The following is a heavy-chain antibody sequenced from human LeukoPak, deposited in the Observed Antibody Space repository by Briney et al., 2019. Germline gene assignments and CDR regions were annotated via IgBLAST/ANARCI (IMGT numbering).Heavy chain of an antibody. Sequence: GGSLRLSCAASGFTFSSYSMNWVRQAPGKGLEWVSYISSSSSTIYYADSVKGRFTISRDNAKNSLYLQMNSLRAEDTAVYYCARLKYCSGGSCYDTFDYWGQGTLVTVSS. J-gene: IGHJ4*02. CDR3: ARLKYCSGGSCYDTFDY. CDR1: GFTFSSYS. D-gene: IGHD2-15*01. CDR2: ISSSSSTI. V-gene: IGHV3-48*01.